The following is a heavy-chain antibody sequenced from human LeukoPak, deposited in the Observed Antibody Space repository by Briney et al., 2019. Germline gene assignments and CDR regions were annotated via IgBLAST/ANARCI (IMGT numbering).Heavy chain of an antibody. CDR3: ARHPPGIAGFDY. Sequence: PSETLSLTCTVSGDSPSSYYWSWIRQPPAQGLEWVAFAHYSGETNYNPSVKSRATISVDTSKNKISLSLRSVTAADTAFYYCARHPPGIAGFDYWGQGILVTVSS. CDR2: AHYSGET. D-gene: IGHD6-13*01. V-gene: IGHV4-59*08. CDR1: GDSPSSYY. J-gene: IGHJ4*02.